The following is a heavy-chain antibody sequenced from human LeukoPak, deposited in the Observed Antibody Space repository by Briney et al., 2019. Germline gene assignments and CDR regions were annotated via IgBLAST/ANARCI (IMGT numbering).Heavy chain of an antibody. CDR2: MYISGST. Sequence: SETLSLTCTVSGVSITNFYWNWIRQPAGKGLEWIGRMYISGSTNYNPSLKSRVTMSINTSKNQFSLRLSSVTAADTAVYYCAKARTGDPKSAYFFDYWGQGTLVTVSS. J-gene: IGHJ4*02. V-gene: IGHV4-4*07. CDR1: GVSITNFY. CDR3: AKARTGDPKSAYFFDY. D-gene: IGHD1-1*01.